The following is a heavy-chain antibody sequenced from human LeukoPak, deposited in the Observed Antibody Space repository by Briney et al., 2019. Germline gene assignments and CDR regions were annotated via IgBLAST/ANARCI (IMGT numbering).Heavy chain of an antibody. Sequence: GGSLRLSCAASGFTFSDYPMNWVRQAPGKGLEWVSDITGSGDSSFYGDSVKGRFTISRDNSKNTLYLQMNSLRVEDTAVYYCAKDLEVLWFGDPTDASDIWGQGKMVTVAS. J-gene: IGHJ3*02. CDR2: ITGSGDSS. V-gene: IGHV3-23*01. D-gene: IGHD3-10*01. CDR3: AKDLEVLWFGDPTDASDI. CDR1: GFTFSDYP.